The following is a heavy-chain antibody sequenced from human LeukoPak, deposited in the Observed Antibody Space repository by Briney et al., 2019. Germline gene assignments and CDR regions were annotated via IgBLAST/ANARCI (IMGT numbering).Heavy chain of an antibody. D-gene: IGHD5-12*01. CDR1: GGSISSHY. J-gene: IGHJ4*02. V-gene: IGHV4-59*11. CDR3: ARAYSGYDS. CDR2: IYYSGTT. Sequence: SETLSLTCTVSGGSISSHYWSWIRQPPGGGPEWIGYIYYSGTTNYNPSLKSRVTISLDTSKNQFSLKLSSVTAADTAVYYCARAYSGYDSWGQGTLVTVSS.